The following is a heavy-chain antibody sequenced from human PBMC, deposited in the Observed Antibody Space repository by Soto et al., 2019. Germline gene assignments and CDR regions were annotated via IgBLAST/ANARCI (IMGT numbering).Heavy chain of an antibody. Sequence: QVQLVQSGAEVKKPGASVTVSCKTSGYTFSSIGISWVRQAPGQGLEWMGWISPHKGDTYYAQRLQGRVTMTSDTSTNTAYMELRSLRSDDTAVYFCARDLDGSGSYFTNYWGPGTLVTVSS. J-gene: IGHJ4*02. CDR2: ISPHKGDT. D-gene: IGHD3-10*01. V-gene: IGHV1-18*01. CDR3: ARDLDGSGSYFTNY. CDR1: GYTFSSIG.